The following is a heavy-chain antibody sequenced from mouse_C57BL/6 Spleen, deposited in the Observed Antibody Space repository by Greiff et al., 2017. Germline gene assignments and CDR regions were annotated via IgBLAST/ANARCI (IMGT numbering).Heavy chain of an antibody. D-gene: IGHD1-1*01. Sequence: VQLKQSGPELVKPGASVKISCKASGYSFTGYYMNWVKQSPEKSLEWIGEINPSTGGTTYNQKFKAKATLTVDKSSSTAYMQLKSLTSEDSAVYYCARSPITTVVERYFDYWGQGTTLTVSS. CDR2: INPSTGGT. V-gene: IGHV1-42*01. J-gene: IGHJ2*01. CDR1: GYSFTGYY. CDR3: ARSPITTVVERYFDY.